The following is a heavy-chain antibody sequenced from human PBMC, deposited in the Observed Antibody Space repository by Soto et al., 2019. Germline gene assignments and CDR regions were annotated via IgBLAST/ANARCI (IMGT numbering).Heavy chain of an antibody. CDR2: INHSGIT. D-gene: IGHD3-10*01. V-gene: IGHV4-34*01. J-gene: IGHJ6*02. CDR3: ARARSIVPSRRGIGYYGMDV. Sequence: QVQLQQWGAGLLKPSETLSLTCVVNGGSFSGYYWSWVRLPPGKGLEWIGEINHSGITDSNPSLKIRATTSVDGARNQFSLNLTSVTAADTAVYFCARARSIVPSRRGIGYYGMDVWGHGTTVTVSS. CDR1: GGSFSGYY.